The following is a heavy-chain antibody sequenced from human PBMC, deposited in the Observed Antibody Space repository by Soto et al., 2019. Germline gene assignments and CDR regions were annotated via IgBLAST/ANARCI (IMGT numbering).Heavy chain of an antibody. D-gene: IGHD2-2*02. V-gene: IGHV3-7*03. CDR2: MRQDGSEK. CDR3: ARILCSSTSCYTFDY. CDR1: GFTFSSYW. J-gene: IGHJ4*02. Sequence: EVQVVESGGGLVQPGGSLRLSCAASGFTFSSYWMSWVRQAPGKGLEWVANMRQDGSEKYYVDSVKGRFTISRDNAKNSLYLQMNTLRAEDTAVYYCARILCSSTSCYTFDYWGQETLVTVSS.